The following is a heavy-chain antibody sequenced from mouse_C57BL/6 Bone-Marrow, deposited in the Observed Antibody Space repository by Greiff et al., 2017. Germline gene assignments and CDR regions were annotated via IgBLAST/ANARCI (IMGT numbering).Heavy chain of an antibody. D-gene: IGHD1-1*01. CDR1: GYTFTSYG. CDR2: IYPRSGYT. Sequence: QVQLQQSGAELARPGASVKLSCKASGYTFTSYGISWVKQRTGQGLEWIGEIYPRSGYTYYNEKFKGKATLTADKSSSTAYMELRSLTSEDSAVYFCAFYGPYAMDYWGQGTSVTVSS. J-gene: IGHJ4*01. CDR3: AFYGPYAMDY. V-gene: IGHV1-81*01.